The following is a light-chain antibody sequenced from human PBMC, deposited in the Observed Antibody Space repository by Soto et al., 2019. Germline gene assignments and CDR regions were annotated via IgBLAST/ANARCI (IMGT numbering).Light chain of an antibody. Sequence: EIVLTQSPGTLSLSPGERATLSCRASQSLNSNYLAWHQQKPGQAPRLLIYDASNRATGIPARFSGSGSGTDFTLTISSLEPEDFAVYYCQQRSYWLTFGEGTKVEIK. V-gene: IGKV3D-20*02. CDR2: DAS. CDR3: QQRSYWLT. CDR1: QSLNSNY. J-gene: IGKJ4*01.